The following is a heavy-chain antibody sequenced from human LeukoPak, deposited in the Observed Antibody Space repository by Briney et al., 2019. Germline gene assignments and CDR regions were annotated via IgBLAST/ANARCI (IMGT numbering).Heavy chain of an antibody. V-gene: IGHV3-11*01. CDR3: STGPRSLIY. CDR1: GLSFSDSY. CDR2: ISGSGHDI. J-gene: IGHJ4*01. Sequence: GGSLRLSCVVSGLSFSDSYMTWIRQTPGMGLESLAYISGSGHDIYYADSVKGRFTISRDNAKNSLYLQMNSLRPEDTALYYCSTGPRSLIYWGHGTLVTVSS.